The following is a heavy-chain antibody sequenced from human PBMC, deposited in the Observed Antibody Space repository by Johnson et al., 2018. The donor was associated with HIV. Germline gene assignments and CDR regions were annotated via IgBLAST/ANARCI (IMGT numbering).Heavy chain of an antibody. CDR2: IRYDGSNK. V-gene: IGHV3-30*02. CDR1: GFTLNSYG. J-gene: IGHJ3*02. Sequence: QVQLVESGGGVVQPGGSLRLSCAASGFTLNSYGMHWVRQAPGKGLEWVAFIRYDGSNKYYADSVKGRFTISRDNAKNSRYLQMNSLRAEDTAVYYCAREGIGGGAFDIWGQGTMVTVSS. CDR3: AREGIGGGAFDI.